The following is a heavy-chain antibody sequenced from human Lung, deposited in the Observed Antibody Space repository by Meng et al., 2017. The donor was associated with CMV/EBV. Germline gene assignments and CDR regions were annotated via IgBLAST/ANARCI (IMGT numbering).Heavy chain of an antibody. CDR3: ARGLVGASGVF. D-gene: IGHD1-26*01. CDR1: GFTFNTHG. Sequence: GESLKISCAASGFTFNTHGIHWVRQAPGKGLEWVALISYDGNSQYYADSVKGRFTVSRDNLQMNSLRPEDTAIYYCARGLVGASGVFWGQGTLVTGSS. V-gene: IGHV3-30-3*01. J-gene: IGHJ4*02. CDR2: ISYDGNSQ.